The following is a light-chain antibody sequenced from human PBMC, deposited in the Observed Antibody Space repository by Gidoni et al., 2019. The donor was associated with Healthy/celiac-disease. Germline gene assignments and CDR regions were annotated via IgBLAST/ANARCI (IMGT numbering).Light chain of an antibody. CDR3: QQYYSTPPLT. Sequence: DIVMTQSPDSLAVSLGERDTINCKSSQSVLYSSNNKKYLAWYQQKPGQPPKLLIYWASTRESGVPDRFSGSGSGTDFTLTISSLQAEDVAVYYCQQYYSTPPLTFGQGTKVEIK. V-gene: IGKV4-1*01. CDR1: QSVLYSSNNKKY. CDR2: WAS. J-gene: IGKJ1*01.